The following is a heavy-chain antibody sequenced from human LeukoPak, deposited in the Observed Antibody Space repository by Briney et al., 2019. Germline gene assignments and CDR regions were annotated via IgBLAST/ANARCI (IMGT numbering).Heavy chain of an antibody. D-gene: IGHD2-15*01. Sequence: SETLSLTCTVSGVSISNYFWNWIRQPPGKGLEWIGFIFDSGSTNYNPSLKSRVTISVDTSKNHFSLRLSSVTPADTAVYYCARVVVGATVDYWGQGTLVTVSS. CDR2: IFDSGST. CDR1: GVSISNYF. CDR3: ARVVVGATVDY. V-gene: IGHV4-59*08. J-gene: IGHJ4*02.